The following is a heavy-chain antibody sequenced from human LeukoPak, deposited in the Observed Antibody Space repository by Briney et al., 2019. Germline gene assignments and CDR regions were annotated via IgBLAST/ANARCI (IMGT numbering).Heavy chain of an antibody. V-gene: IGHV3-53*01. D-gene: IGHD3-3*01. CDR1: GFTVSSNY. Sequence: PGGSLRLSCAASGFTVSSNYMSWVRQTPGKGLEWVSIIYSGGSTYYADSVKGRFTISRDNSKNTMYLQMNSLRAEDTAVYYCARPLPFNCGMDVWGQGTTVTVSS. CDR3: ARPLPFNCGMDV. CDR2: IYSGGST. J-gene: IGHJ6*02.